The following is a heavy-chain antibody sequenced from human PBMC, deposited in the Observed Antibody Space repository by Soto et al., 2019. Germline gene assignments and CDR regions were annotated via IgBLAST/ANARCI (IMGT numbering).Heavy chain of an antibody. D-gene: IGHD2-8*01. Sequence: SETLSLTCTVSGGSISSGGYYWSWIRQHPGKGLEWIGYIYYSGSTYYNPSLKSRVTISVDTSKNQFSLKLSSVTAADTAVYYCARVDCTNGVCYYFDYWGQGTLVTVSS. CDR3: ARVDCTNGVCYYFDY. CDR1: GGSISSGGYY. V-gene: IGHV4-31*03. CDR2: IYYSGST. J-gene: IGHJ4*02.